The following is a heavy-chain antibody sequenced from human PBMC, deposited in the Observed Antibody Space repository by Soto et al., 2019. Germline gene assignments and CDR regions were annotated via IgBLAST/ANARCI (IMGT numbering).Heavy chain of an antibody. V-gene: IGHV3-53*02. D-gene: IGHD1-26*01. CDR1: DFTVTSNY. Sequence: EVQLMETGGGLIQPGGSLRLSCTASDFTVTSNYMSWVRQAPGKGLEWVSVVYSGGITYYADSVKDRFTISRDSSKNTLYVQMKSLRAEDTAVYYCARTYNGRFFDIWGQGTMVTVSS. J-gene: IGHJ3*02. CDR2: VYSGGIT. CDR3: ARTYNGRFFDI.